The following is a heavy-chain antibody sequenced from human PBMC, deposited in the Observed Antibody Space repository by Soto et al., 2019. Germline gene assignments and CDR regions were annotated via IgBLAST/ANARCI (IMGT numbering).Heavy chain of an antibody. J-gene: IGHJ5*02. CDR3: AGVAAKHRGGWFDP. D-gene: IGHD6-25*01. CDR2: IYYSGST. Sequence: TSETLSLTCTVSGGSISSYYWSWIRQPPGKGLEWIGYIYYSGSTNYNPSLKSRVTISVDTSKNQFSLKRSSVTAADTAVYYCAGVAAKHRGGWFDPWGQGTLVTVSS. CDR1: GGSISSYY. V-gene: IGHV4-59*01.